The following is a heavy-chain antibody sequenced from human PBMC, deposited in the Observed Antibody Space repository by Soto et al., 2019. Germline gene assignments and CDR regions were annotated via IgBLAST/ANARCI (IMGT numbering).Heavy chain of an antibody. Sequence: VQLLESGGGLVQPRRSLRLSCSASGFNFTNHVINWVRQAPGKSLEWVSSISNSDDVGFYADSVRGRFIVSRDTSTNTIYLQMNYLRVEDTAVYYCAKTVGATKLEDYWGQGTLVTVSS. J-gene: IGHJ4*02. CDR2: ISNSDDVG. D-gene: IGHD1-26*01. V-gene: IGHV3-23*01. CDR1: GFNFTNHV. CDR3: AKTVGATKLEDY.